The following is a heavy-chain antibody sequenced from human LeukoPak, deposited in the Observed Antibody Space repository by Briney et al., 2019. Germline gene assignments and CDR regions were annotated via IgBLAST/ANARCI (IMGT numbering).Heavy chain of an antibody. CDR2: ISGSGGST. D-gene: IGHD1-26*01. CDR1: GFTFSSYA. CDR3: AKDQIKGRIVGATTSDY. J-gene: IGHJ4*02. V-gene: IGHV3-23*01. Sequence: GGSLRLSCAASGFTFSSYAMSWVRQAPGKGLEWVSAISGSGGSTYYADSVKGRFTISRDNSKNTLYLQMNSLRAEDTAVYYCAKDQIKGRIVGATTSDYWGQGTLVTVSS.